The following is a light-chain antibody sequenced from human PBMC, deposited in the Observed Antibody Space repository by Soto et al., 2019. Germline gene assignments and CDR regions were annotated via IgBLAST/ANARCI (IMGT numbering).Light chain of an antibody. Sequence: DRVMTQSPDTLSASPGERVSLSCRASQGIGDTLAWYQHKPGQTPRLLIYDTSTRATGVPARFSGSRSGTEFTLTISSLQSEDFALYYCQQYNDWPLTFGQGTKVDIK. CDR3: QQYNDWPLT. J-gene: IGKJ1*01. CDR1: QGIGDT. CDR2: DTS. V-gene: IGKV3-15*01.